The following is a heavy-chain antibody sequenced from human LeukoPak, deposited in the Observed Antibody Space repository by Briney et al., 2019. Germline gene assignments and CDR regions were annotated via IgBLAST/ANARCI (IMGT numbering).Heavy chain of an antibody. V-gene: IGHV3-48*03. J-gene: IGHJ4*02. CDR2: ISSSGSTI. D-gene: IGHD5-18*01. CDR1: GFTFSSYE. CDR3: ARDLYSYGPFDY. Sequence: PGGSLGLSCAASGFTFSSYEMNWVRQAPGKGLEWVSYISSSGSTIYYADSVKGRFTISRDNAKNSLYLQMNSLRAEDTAVYYCARDLYSYGPFDYWGQGTLVTVSS.